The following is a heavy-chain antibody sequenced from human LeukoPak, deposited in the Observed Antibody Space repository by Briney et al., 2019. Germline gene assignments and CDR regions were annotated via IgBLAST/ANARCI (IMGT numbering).Heavy chain of an antibody. V-gene: IGHV3-43*02. CDR3: AKDLGPTGGGWFDP. D-gene: IGHD3-16*01. CDR1: GFTFDDYA. CDR2: ISGGGGTT. J-gene: IGHJ5*02. Sequence: GGSLRLSCAASGFTFDDYAMHWVRQAPGKGLEWVSLISGGGGTTYYAGSVKRRFTISRDNSKNSLYLQMNSLRTEDTALYYCAKDLGPTGGGWFDPWGQGTLVTVSS.